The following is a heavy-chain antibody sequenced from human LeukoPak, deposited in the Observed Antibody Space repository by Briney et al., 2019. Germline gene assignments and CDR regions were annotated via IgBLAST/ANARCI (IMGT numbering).Heavy chain of an antibody. V-gene: IGHV3-48*03. Sequence: GGSLRLSCAASGFTFSSYEMNWVRQAPGKGLEWVSYISGSGSTIHYADSVRGRFTISRDNVRNSVYLQMNSLRAEDTAVYYCARDLTPEGTGDADYWGQGTLVTVSS. CDR2: ISGSGSTI. CDR1: GFTFSSYE. J-gene: IGHJ4*02. CDR3: ARDLTPEGTGDADY. D-gene: IGHD1-1*01.